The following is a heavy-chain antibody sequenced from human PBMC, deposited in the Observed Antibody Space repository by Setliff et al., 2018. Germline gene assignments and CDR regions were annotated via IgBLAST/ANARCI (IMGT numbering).Heavy chain of an antibody. CDR3: ARQGTAIRWFDP. J-gene: IGHJ5*02. CDR2: MYYTGST. CDR1: GASISSHY. V-gene: IGHV4-59*11. Sequence: SETLSLTCTASGASISSHYWSWIRQPPGKGLEWIGSMYYTGSTNFNPSLKSRVTISVDTSKKQFSLRLNSVTAADTAVYYCARQGTAIRWFDPWGQGTLVTVS. D-gene: IGHD3-10*01.